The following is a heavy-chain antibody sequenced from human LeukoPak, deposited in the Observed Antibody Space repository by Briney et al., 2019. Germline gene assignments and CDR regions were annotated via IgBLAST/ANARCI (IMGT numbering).Heavy chain of an antibody. J-gene: IGHJ4*02. V-gene: IGHV4-59*01. CDR1: GESISGFY. Sequence: SETLSLTCTVSGESISGFYWTWIRQPPGKGLEWIGYIYYSGSTNYNPSLKSRVTISVDTSKNQFSLKLSSVTTADTAVYYCARGVVIAPQTFDYWGQGTLVTVSS. CDR3: ARGVVIAPQTFDY. CDR2: IYYSGST. D-gene: IGHD2-21*01.